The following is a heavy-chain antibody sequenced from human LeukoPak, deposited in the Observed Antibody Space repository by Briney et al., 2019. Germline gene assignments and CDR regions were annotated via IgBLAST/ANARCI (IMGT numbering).Heavy chain of an antibody. J-gene: IGHJ4*02. V-gene: IGHV3-21*04. CDR2: ISSSSSYI. CDR1: GFTFSSYS. Sequence: GGSLRLSCAASGFTFSSYSMNWVRQAPGKGLEWVSSISSSSSYIYYADSVKGRFTISRDNSKNTLYLQMNSLRGEDAAVYYCASGLSRGPGLYWGQGTLVTVSS. D-gene: IGHD3-16*01. CDR3: ASGLSRGPGLY.